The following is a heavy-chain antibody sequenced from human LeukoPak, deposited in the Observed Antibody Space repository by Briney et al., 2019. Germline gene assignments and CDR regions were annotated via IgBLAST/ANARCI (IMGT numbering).Heavy chain of an antibody. CDR3: ARVRWFGELSPLDY. J-gene: IGHJ4*02. CDR2: IKQDGSGK. Sequence: AGGSLRLSCAASGFTFSSYWMSWVRQAPGKGLEWVANIKQDGSGKYYVDSVKGRFTISRDNAKNSLYLQMNSLRAEDTAVYYCARVRWFGELSPLDYWGQGTLVTVSS. CDR1: GFTFSSYW. D-gene: IGHD3-10*01. V-gene: IGHV3-7*01.